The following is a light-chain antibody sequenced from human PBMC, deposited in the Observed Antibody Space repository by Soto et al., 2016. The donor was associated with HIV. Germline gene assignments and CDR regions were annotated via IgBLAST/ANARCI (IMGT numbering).Light chain of an antibody. CDR1: HDISNY. CDR3: QQYYNVPLT. Sequence: DIQMTQFPSTLSASVGDRVTITCQASHDISNYLSWYHQKPGEAPKLLIYDASNLETGVPSRFSGSGSGTDFTFTISSLQPEDIATYYCQQYYNVPLTFGGGTKMEIK. CDR2: DAS. J-gene: IGKJ4*01. V-gene: IGKV1-33*01.